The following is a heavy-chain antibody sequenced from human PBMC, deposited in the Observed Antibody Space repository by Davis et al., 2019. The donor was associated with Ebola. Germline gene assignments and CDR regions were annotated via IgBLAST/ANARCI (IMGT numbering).Heavy chain of an antibody. D-gene: IGHD3-10*01. V-gene: IGHV1-18*01. CDR1: GYTFTSYG. Sequence: ASVKVSCKASGYTFTSYGISWVRQAPGQGLEWMGWISAYNGNTNHAQKLQGRVTMTTDTSTSTAYMELRSLRSDDTAVYYCARATTMVRGDTWFDPWGQGTLVTVSS. J-gene: IGHJ5*02. CDR3: ARATTMVRGDTWFDP. CDR2: ISAYNGNT.